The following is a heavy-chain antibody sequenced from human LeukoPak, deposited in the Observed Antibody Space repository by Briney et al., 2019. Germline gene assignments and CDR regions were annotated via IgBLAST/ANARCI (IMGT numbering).Heavy chain of an antibody. CDR2: INPNSGGT. V-gene: IGHV1-2*04. CDR3: ARGSDSGYDAPDY. Sequence: ASAKVSCKASGYTFTGYYMHWVRQAPGQGLEWMGWINPNSGGTNYAQKFQGWVTMTRDTSISTAYMELSRLRSDDTAVYYCARGSDSGYDAPDYWGQGTLVTVSS. J-gene: IGHJ4*02. D-gene: IGHD5-12*01. CDR1: GYTFTGYY.